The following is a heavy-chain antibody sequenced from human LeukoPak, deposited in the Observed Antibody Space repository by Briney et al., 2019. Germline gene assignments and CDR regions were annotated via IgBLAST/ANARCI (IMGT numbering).Heavy chain of an antibody. D-gene: IGHD3-10*01. V-gene: IGHV1-2*06. Sequence: ASVKVSCKASGYTFTGYYMHWVRQAPGQGLEWMGRINPNSGGTNYAQKFQGRVTMTRDTSISTAYMEQSRLRSDDTAVYYCARGNNYGSGSYYYYYMDVWGKGTTVTVSS. J-gene: IGHJ6*03. CDR1: GYTFTGYY. CDR2: INPNSGGT. CDR3: ARGNNYGSGSYYYYYMDV.